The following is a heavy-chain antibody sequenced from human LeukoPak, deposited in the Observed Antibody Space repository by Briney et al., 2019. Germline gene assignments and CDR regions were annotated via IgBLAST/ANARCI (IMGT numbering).Heavy chain of an antibody. Sequence: GGSLRLSCAASGFTFSNYWMHWVRQTPGKGLVWVSRINTDGSTSYADSVKGRFTISRDNAKNTLYLQMNSLRAEDTAVYYCARDLMVGSPFDSWSQGTLVTVSS. D-gene: IGHD2-8*01. CDR3: ARDLMVGSPFDS. V-gene: IGHV3-74*01. J-gene: IGHJ4*02. CDR1: GFTFSNYW. CDR2: INTDGST.